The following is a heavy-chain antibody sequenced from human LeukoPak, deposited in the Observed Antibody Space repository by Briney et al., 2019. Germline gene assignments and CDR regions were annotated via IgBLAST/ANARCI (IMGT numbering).Heavy chain of an antibody. V-gene: IGHV4-4*02. CDR1: GGSISNSNW. CDR2: IHHSGST. J-gene: IGHJ4*02. Sequence: SETLSLTCAVPGGSISNSNWWNWVRQPPGKGLEWIGEIHHSGSTNYNPSLRSRVTISVDRSKNQFALKLTSVTAADTAVYYCARGQGSYGDYWGQGTLVIVSS. CDR3: ARGQGSYGDY. D-gene: IGHD5-18*01.